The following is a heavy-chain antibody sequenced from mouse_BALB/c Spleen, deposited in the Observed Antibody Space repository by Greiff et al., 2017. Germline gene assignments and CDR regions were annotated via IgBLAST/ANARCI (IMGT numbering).Heavy chain of an antibody. Sequence: EVQLVESGGGLVQPGGSRKLSCAASGFTFSSFGMHWVRQAPEKGLEWVAYISSGSSTIYYADTVKGRFTISRDNPKNTLFLQMTSLRSEDTAMYYCARISYAMDYWGQGTSVTVSS. V-gene: IGHV5-17*02. J-gene: IGHJ4*01. CDR1: GFTFSSFG. CDR2: ISSGSSTI. CDR3: ARISYAMDY.